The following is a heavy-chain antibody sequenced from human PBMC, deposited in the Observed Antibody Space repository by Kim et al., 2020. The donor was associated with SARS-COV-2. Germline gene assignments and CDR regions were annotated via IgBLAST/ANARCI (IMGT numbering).Heavy chain of an antibody. D-gene: IGHD3-10*01. V-gene: IGHV3-30-3*01. CDR3: AAILLWFGELSVDAFAI. J-gene: IGHJ3*02. CDR2: ISYDGSNK. Sequence: GGSLRLSCAASGFTFSSSAMHWVRQAPGKGLEWVAVISYDGSNKYYADSVKGRFTISRDNSKNTMYLQMNSLRAEDTAVSYCAAILLWFGELSVDAFAI. CDR1: GFTFSSSA.